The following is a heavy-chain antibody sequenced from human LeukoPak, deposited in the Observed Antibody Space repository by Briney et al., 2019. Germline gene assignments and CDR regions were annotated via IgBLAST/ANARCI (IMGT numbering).Heavy chain of an antibody. J-gene: IGHJ4*02. CDR1: GFTFSSYS. Sequence: GGSLRLSCAASGFTFSSYSMNWVRQAPGKGLEWVSSISSSSSYIYYADSVKGRFTISRDNAKNSLYLQMNSLRAEDTAVYCCARGSIAAAGNGEDYWGQGTLVTVSS. CDR3: ARGSIAAAGNGEDY. CDR2: ISSSSSYI. D-gene: IGHD6-13*01. V-gene: IGHV3-21*01.